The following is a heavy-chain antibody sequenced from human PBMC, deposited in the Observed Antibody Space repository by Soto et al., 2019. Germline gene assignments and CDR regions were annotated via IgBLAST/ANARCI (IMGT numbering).Heavy chain of an antibody. J-gene: IGHJ4*02. D-gene: IGHD4-17*01. CDR1: EFTVSTHY. Sequence: GGSLRLSCVASEFTVSTHYMTWVRQAPGKGLEWVSIINKDGSTAYADSVKGRFTISRDNSKNTVYLQMNSVRAEDTAVYYCARVLPTVVTLRPYYFDSWGQGPLVTVSS. V-gene: IGHV3-53*01. CDR3: ARVLPTVVTLRPYYFDS. CDR2: INKDGST.